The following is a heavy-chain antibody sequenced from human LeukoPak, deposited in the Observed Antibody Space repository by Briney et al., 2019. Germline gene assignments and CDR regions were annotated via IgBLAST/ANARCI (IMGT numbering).Heavy chain of an antibody. Sequence: SETLSVTCAVYGGSFSRYYWSWMRQPPGKGLEWIGEINHSGGTNYNPSRKSRVTISVDTTKNQFSLKLSSVTAADTAVYYCAGAYCGGDGYSGSSFDYWGQGTLVTVSS. CDR3: AGAYCGGDGYSGSSFDY. CDR1: GGSFSRYY. V-gene: IGHV4-34*01. D-gene: IGHD2-21*02. CDR2: INHSGGT. J-gene: IGHJ4*02.